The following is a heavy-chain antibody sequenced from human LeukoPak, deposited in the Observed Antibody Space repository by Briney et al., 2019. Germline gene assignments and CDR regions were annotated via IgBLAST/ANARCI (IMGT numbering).Heavy chain of an antibody. V-gene: IGHV1-69*04. Sequence: ASVKVSCRASGGTFSSYAISWVRQAPGQGLEWMGRVIPILGIASYAQKFQGRVTITADKSTSTAYMELSSLRSEDTAVYYCKKETGYDILTGYPTHYYGMDVWGQGTTVTASS. CDR1: GGTFSSYA. CDR2: VIPILGIA. J-gene: IGHJ6*02. D-gene: IGHD3-9*01. CDR3: KKETGYDILTGYPTHYYGMDV.